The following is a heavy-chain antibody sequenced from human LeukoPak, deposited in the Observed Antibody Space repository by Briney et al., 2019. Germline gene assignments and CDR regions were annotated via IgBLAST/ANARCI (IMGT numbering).Heavy chain of an antibody. Sequence: GGSLRLSCAASGFTFSSYAMSWVRQAPGKGLEWVSYISSSGSTIYYADSVKGRFTISRDNSKNTLYLQTNSLRAEDTAVYYCAKGSSSTHLEDYWGQGTLVTVSS. CDR3: AKGSSSTHLEDY. CDR2: ISSSGSTI. V-gene: IGHV3-23*01. D-gene: IGHD2-2*01. J-gene: IGHJ4*02. CDR1: GFTFSSYA.